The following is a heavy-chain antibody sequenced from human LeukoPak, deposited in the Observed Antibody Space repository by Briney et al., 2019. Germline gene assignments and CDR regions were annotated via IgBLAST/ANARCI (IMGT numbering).Heavy chain of an antibody. J-gene: IGHJ3*02. Sequence: SGTLSLTCTVSGGSISSYYWSWIRQPPGKGLEWIGYIYYSGSTNYNPSLKSRVTISVDTSKNQFSLKLSSVTAADTAVYYCARNYYVDAFDIWGQGTMVTVSS. D-gene: IGHD3-10*02. V-gene: IGHV4-59*01. CDR3: ARNYYVDAFDI. CDR1: GGSISSYY. CDR2: IYYSGST.